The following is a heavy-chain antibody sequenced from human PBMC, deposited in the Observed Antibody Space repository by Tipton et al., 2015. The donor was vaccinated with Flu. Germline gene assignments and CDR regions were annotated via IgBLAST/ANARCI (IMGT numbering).Heavy chain of an antibody. D-gene: IGHD2-2*01. J-gene: IGHJ6*01. V-gene: IGHV3-7*03. CDR1: GFTFSQYW. CDR2: INHDGSEK. Sequence: SLRLSCATSGFTFSQYWMNWVRQAPGKGLEWVANINHDGSEKHYVESVKGRFTISRDNAKKSLYLQMNSLRAEDTALYYCAKVVTNNCSSSYCRLGFYGMDGWGQGTTVIVSS. CDR3: AKVVTNNCSSSYCRLGFYGMDG.